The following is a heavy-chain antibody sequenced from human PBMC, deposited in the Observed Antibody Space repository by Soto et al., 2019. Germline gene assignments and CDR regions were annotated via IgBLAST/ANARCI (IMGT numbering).Heavy chain of an antibody. CDR1: GGSFSGYY. V-gene: IGHV4-34*01. Sequence: LSLTCAVYGGSFSGYYFSWIRHPPVKWLEWIGEINHSGSTNYNPSLKSRVTISVDTSKNQFSLKLSSVTAADTAVYYCARGRGYCSGGSCHNYFDYWGQGTLVTVSS. CDR2: INHSGST. CDR3: ARGRGYCSGGSCHNYFDY. D-gene: IGHD2-15*01. J-gene: IGHJ4*02.